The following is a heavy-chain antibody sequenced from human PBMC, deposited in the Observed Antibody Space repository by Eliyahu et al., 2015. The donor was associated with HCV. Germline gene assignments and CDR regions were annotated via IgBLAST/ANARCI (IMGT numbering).Heavy chain of an antibody. D-gene: IGHD1-26*01. V-gene: IGHV4-39*01. CDR1: GGSISSSSYY. CDR2: IYYSGST. CDR3: ARHIGGSYGDY. Sequence: QLQLQESGPGLVKPSETLSLTCTVSGGSISSSSYYWGWIRQPPGKGLEWIGSIYYSGSTYYNPSLKSRVTISVDTSKNQFSLKLSSVTAADTAVYYCARHIGGSYGDYWGQGTLVTVSS. J-gene: IGHJ4*02.